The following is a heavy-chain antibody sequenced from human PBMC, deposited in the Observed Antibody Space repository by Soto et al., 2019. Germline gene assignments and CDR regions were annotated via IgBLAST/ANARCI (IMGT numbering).Heavy chain of an antibody. CDR2: ISYDGSNK. V-gene: IGHV3-30*18. CDR3: AKGFSGGMDV. CDR1: GFTFSSYG. D-gene: IGHD3-10*01. Sequence: QVQLVESGGGVVQPGRSLRLSCAASGFTFSSYGMHWVRQAPGKGLEWVAVISYDGSNKYYADSVKGRFTISRDNSKNTLYLQMNSLRAEDTAVYYCAKGFSGGMDVWGQGTTVTVSS. J-gene: IGHJ6*02.